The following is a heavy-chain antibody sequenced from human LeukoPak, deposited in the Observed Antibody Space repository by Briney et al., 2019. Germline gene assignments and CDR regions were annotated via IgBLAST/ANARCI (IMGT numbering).Heavy chain of an antibody. J-gene: IGHJ4*02. V-gene: IGHV4-34*01. D-gene: IGHD4-17*01. CDR3: ASVVYGDSITFDY. CDR1: GGSFSGYY. Sequence: PSETLSLTCAVYGGSFSGYYWSWIRQPPGKGLEWIGEINHSGSTNYNPSLKSRVTISVDTSKNQFSLKLSSVTAADTAVYYCASVVYGDSITFDYWGRGTLVTVSS. CDR2: INHSGST.